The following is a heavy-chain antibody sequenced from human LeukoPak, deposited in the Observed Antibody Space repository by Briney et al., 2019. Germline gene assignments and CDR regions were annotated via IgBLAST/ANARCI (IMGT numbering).Heavy chain of an antibody. Sequence: PGGSLRLSCAVSGFTFSSYAMTWVRQTPGKGLEWVSAITASGGSTYYADSVKGRFTISRDNSKNTLYLQVNSLRAEDTAVYYCARDGFGTGSNWGQGTLVTVSS. J-gene: IGHJ4*02. CDR1: GFTFSSYA. D-gene: IGHD3-16*01. CDR3: ARDGFGTGSN. V-gene: IGHV3-23*01. CDR2: ITASGGST.